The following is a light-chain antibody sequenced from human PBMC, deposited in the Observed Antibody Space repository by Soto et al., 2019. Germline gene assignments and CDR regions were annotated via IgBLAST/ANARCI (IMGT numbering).Light chain of an antibody. CDR3: QQYYSTPPIT. J-gene: IGKJ5*01. CDR1: QSVLHSSNNKNY. CDR2: WAS. Sequence: DIVMTQSPDSLAVSLGERATINCKSSQSVLHSSNNKNYLAWYQQKPGQPPKLLIYWASTRESGVPDRFSGSGSGTDFTLTISSLQAEDVAAYYCQQYYSTPPITFGQGTRLEIK. V-gene: IGKV4-1*01.